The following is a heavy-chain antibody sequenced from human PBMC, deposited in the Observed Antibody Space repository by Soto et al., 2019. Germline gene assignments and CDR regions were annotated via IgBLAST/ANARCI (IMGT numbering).Heavy chain of an antibody. D-gene: IGHD6-13*01. J-gene: IGHJ4*02. CDR2: IYYSGST. CDR1: GGSISSYY. CDR3: ARDAIEGAPPYSSSWYGFDY. V-gene: IGHV4-59*01. Sequence: SETLSLTCTVSGGSISSYYWSWIRQPPGKGLEWIGYIYYSGSTNYNPSLKSRVTISVDTSKNQFSLKLSSVTAADTAVYYCARDAIEGAPPYSSSWYGFDYWGQGTLVTVSS.